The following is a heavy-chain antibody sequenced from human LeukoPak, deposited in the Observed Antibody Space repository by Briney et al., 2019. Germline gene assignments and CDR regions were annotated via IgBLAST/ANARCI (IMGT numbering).Heavy chain of an antibody. V-gene: IGHV3-74*01. CDR2: ITSDGCTT. CDR3: ARAPSGRYYYYYGMDV. D-gene: IGHD6-19*01. CDR1: GFSFSDHW. J-gene: IGHJ6*02. Sequence: GGSLRLSCVASGFSFSDHWMHWVRQVPGEGPVWVSRITSDGCTTDYADSVKGRFTISRDNPKNTLYLQMNSLRAEDTAVYYCARAPSGRYYYYYGMDVWGQGTTVTVSS.